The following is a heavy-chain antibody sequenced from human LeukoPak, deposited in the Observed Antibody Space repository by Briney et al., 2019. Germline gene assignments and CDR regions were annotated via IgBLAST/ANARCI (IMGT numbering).Heavy chain of an antibody. CDR2: IYSGGST. CDR3: GRGGGGWEY. CDR1: GFTVSSNY. Sequence: GGSLRLSCAASGFTVSSNYMSWVRQAPGKGLEWVSIIYSGGSTSYADSVKGRFTISRDNSNNRLYLQMNSLRAEDTAVYYCGRGGGGWEYWGQGTLVPASS. V-gene: IGHV3-66*01. J-gene: IGHJ4*02. D-gene: IGHD6-19*01.